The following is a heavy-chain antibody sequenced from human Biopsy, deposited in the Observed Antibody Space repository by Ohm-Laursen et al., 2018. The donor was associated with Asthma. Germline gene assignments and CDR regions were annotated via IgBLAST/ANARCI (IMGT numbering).Heavy chain of an antibody. J-gene: IGHJ6*02. CDR3: ARVFESSEWGPFYHFGLDV. V-gene: IGHV3-11*01. D-gene: IGHD6-25*01. Sequence: SLRLSCAAFGFSFSDYYMTWMRQAPGKGLEWVSSISSSGSTKYPAESVQGRFTISRDNAQKSLFLQMGSLRAEDTAIYYCARVFESSEWGPFYHFGLDVWGQGTTVAVSS. CDR2: ISSSGSTK. CDR1: GFSFSDYY.